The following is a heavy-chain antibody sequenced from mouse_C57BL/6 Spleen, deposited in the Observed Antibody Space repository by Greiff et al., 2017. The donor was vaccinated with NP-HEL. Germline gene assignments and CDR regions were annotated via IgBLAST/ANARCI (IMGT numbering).Heavy chain of an antibody. Sequence: QVQLQQPGAELVRPGTSVKLSCKASGYTFTSYWMHWVKQRPGQGLEWIGVIDPSDSYTNYNQKFKGKATLTVDTSSSTAYMQLSSLTSEDSAVYYCARGDGSSYPFDYWGQGTTLTVSS. V-gene: IGHV1-59*01. J-gene: IGHJ2*01. CDR1: GYTFTSYW. D-gene: IGHD1-1*01. CDR3: ARGDGSSYPFDY. CDR2: IDPSDSYT.